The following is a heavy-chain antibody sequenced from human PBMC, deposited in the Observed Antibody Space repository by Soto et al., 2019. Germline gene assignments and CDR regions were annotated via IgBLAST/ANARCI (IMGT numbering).Heavy chain of an antibody. V-gene: IGHV1-46*01. CDR3: ATAVNSAMAFDY. J-gene: IGHJ4*02. Sequence: QVQLVQSGAEVKKPGASVKVSCKASGYTFTHYYIHWVRQAPGQGLEWLGIINPNGGSTTYAQNCLAGLTMTSAKSTSTVYMELSILRSEGSAVDYCATAVNSAMAFDYGGQGTLVTVSS. D-gene: IGHD5-18*01. CDR2: INPNGGST. CDR1: GYTFTHYY.